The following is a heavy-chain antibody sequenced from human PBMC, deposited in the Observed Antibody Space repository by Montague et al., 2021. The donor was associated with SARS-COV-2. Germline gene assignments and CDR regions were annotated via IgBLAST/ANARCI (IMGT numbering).Heavy chain of an antibody. CDR1: GGSISSYY. CDR2: IYYSGST. J-gene: IGHJ4*02. D-gene: IGHD6-19*01. V-gene: IGHV4-39*01. Sequence: SETLSLTCTVSGGSISSYYWGWIRQPPGKGLEWIGSIYYSGSTXXXPSXXXRVTISVDTSKNQFSLKLSSVTAADTAVYYCARGIPLYSGGWSSRFWASSFDYWGQGTLVTVSS. CDR3: ARGIPLYSGGWSSRFWASSFDY.